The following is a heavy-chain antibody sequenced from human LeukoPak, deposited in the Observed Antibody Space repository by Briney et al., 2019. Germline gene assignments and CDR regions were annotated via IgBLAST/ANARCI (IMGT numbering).Heavy chain of an antibody. CDR3: AKQGAARQDYYMDV. Sequence: GASVKASCKASGGSFSSYAISWVRQAPGQGLEWMGRIIPVFGTANYAQKFQERVTITADIVSNTAYLEVTSLTSDDTAVYFCAKQGAARQDYYMDVWGNGTTVTVSS. CDR2: IIPVFGTA. CDR1: GGSFSSYA. V-gene: IGHV1-69*06. D-gene: IGHD5-18*01. J-gene: IGHJ6*03.